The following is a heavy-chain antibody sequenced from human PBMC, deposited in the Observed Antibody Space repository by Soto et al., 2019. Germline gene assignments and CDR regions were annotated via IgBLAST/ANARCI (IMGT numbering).Heavy chain of an antibody. CDR3: ARDSYIAAAGTLSNWFDP. Sequence: PSETLSLTCTVSGGSISSGDYYWSWIRQPPGKGLEWIGYIYYSGSTYYNPSLKSRVTTSVDTSKNQFSLKLSSVTAADTAVYYCARDSYIAAAGTLSNWFDPWGQGTLVTVSS. J-gene: IGHJ5*02. CDR1: GGSISSGDYY. D-gene: IGHD6-13*01. V-gene: IGHV4-30-4*01. CDR2: IYYSGST.